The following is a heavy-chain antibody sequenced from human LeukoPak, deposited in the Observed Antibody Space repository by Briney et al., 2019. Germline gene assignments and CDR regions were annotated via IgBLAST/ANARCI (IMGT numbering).Heavy chain of an antibody. CDR1: GFTFSDYY. CDR3: ARDLVSSGWYGSAFDI. J-gene: IGHJ3*02. V-gene: IGHV3-11*01. D-gene: IGHD6-19*01. Sequence: PGGSLRLSCSASGFTFSDYYMSWIRQAPGKGLEWVSYISSSGSTIYYADSVKGRFTISRDNAKNSLYLQMNSLRAEDTAVYYCARDLVSSGWYGSAFDIWGQGTMVTVSS. CDR2: ISSSGSTI.